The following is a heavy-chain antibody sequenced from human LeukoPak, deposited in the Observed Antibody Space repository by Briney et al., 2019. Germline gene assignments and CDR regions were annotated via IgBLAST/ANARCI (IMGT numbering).Heavy chain of an antibody. CDR2: ISCNSGSI. CDR3: AKDIRPDQLLHFDY. CDR1: GFTFDDYT. V-gene: IGHV3-9*01. Sequence: PGGSLRLSCAASGFTFDDYTMHWVQQAPGKGLEWVSGISCNSGSIAYADSVKGRFTISRDNAKNSLYLQMNSLRAEDTALYYCAKDIRPDQLLHFDYWGKGTLVTVSS. J-gene: IGHJ4*02. D-gene: IGHD2-2*01.